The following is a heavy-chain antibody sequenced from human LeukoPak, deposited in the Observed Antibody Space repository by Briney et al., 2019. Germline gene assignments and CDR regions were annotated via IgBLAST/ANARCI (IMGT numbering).Heavy chain of an antibody. D-gene: IGHD1-26*01. J-gene: IGHJ3*02. Sequence: ASVKVSCKASGYTFTSYGISWVRQAPGQGLEWMGWISAYNGNTNYAQKLQGRVTMTTDTSTSTAYMELRSLRSDDTAVYYCAREIVGATRSDAFDIWGQGTMVTVSS. CDR2: ISAYNGNT. V-gene: IGHV1-18*01. CDR3: AREIVGATRSDAFDI. CDR1: GYTFTSYG.